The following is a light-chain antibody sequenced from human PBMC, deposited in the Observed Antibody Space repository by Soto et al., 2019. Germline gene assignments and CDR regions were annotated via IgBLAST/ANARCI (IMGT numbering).Light chain of an antibody. CDR2: DAS. V-gene: IGKV1-5*01. CDR3: QQYDHLPIT. CDR1: QSISSW. Sequence: DIQMTQSPSTLSASVGDRVTITCRASQSISSWLAWYQQKPGKAPKLLIYDASSLESGVPSRFSGSGSGTEFTLTISSLQPDDSATYYCQQYDHLPITFGQGTRLEI. J-gene: IGKJ5*01.